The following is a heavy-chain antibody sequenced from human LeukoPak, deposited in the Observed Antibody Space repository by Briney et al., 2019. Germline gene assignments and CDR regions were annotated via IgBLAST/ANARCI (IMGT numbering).Heavy chain of an antibody. D-gene: IGHD3-16*01. J-gene: IGHJ3*02. V-gene: IGHV3-23*01. CDR2: ISGAGIST. CDR3: AKGGYDYEISGSREPFHI. CDR1: GFSFTSYA. Sequence: GGSLRLSCAASGFSFTSYAMSWVRQPPGKGLEWVSSISGAGISTDYADSVKGHFTISRDNSKNTLYVQMNSLRAEDTGVYYCAKGGYDYEISGSREPFHIWGQGTMVTVST.